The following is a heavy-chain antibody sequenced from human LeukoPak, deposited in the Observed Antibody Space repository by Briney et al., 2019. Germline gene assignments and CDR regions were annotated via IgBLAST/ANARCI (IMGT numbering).Heavy chain of an antibody. Sequence: ASVKVSCKASGYTFTTYDINWVRQATGQGLEWMGWRNPNSGNTGYAQKFQGRVTMTRNTSITTAYMELSSLRSEDTAVYYCARRSGTAMTTTFDYWGQGTLVTVSS. V-gene: IGHV1-8*01. D-gene: IGHD4-17*01. J-gene: IGHJ4*02. CDR2: RNPNSGNT. CDR3: ARRSGTAMTTTFDY. CDR1: GYTFTTYD.